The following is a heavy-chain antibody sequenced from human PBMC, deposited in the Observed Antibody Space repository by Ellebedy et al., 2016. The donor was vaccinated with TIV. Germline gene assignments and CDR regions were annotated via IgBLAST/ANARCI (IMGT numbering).Heavy chain of an antibody. D-gene: IGHD1-14*01. CDR1: GFTFRSYS. J-gene: IGHJ6*02. CDR2: ISSSSSTI. CDR3: AREEPRRLVNYYYYGMDV. Sequence: GESLKIPCPCPGFTFRSYSMNWVRQAPGEGLEWVSYISSSSSTIYYAASVKGRFTISRDNAKNSLYLQMNSMRDEDTAVSYCAREEPRRLVNYYYYGMDVWGQGSTVTVSS. V-gene: IGHV3-48*02.